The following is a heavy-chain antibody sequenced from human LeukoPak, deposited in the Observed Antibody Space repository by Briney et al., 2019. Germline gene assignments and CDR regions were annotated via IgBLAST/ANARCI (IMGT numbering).Heavy chain of an antibody. CDR2: IYSGGST. Sequence: GGSLRLSCAASGFTVSSNYMSWVRQAPGEGLEWVSVIYSGGSTYYADSVKGRFTISRDNSKNTLYLQMNSLRAEDTAVYYCARAGGYDWRNWFDPWGQGTLVTVS. CDR3: ARAGGYDWRNWFDP. J-gene: IGHJ5*02. V-gene: IGHV3-53*01. CDR1: GFTVSSNY. D-gene: IGHD5-12*01.